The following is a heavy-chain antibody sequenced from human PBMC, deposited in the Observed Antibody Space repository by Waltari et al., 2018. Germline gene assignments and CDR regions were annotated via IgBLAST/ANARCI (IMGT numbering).Heavy chain of an antibody. V-gene: IGHV4-38-2*02. CDR2: MYHSGST. CDR3: ARVGQLEDYFDY. Sequence: HVQLRESGPGLVKPSETLSLSCTVSGYSISSGYYWGWIRQSPGKGLEWIGSMYHSGSTYHNPSLKSRATISVDTSMNQFSLRLNSVTAADTAVYYFARVGQLEDYFDYWGQGTLVTVSS. D-gene: IGHD3-16*01. CDR1: GYSISSGYY. J-gene: IGHJ4*02.